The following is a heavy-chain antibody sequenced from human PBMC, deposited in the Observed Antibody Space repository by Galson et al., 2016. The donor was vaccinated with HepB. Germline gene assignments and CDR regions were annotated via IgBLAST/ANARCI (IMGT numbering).Heavy chain of an antibody. Sequence: SLRLSCAASGFIFSNYDMNWVRQAPGKGLEWVSSIRGSGDYTYHADSVKGRFTISRDNSENTLSLQMHSLRIEDTAIYYCTKGRVTGHFNVDYWGQGTLVTVSS. J-gene: IGHJ4*02. CDR2: IRGSGDYT. CDR1: GFIFSNYD. CDR3: TKGRVTGHFNVDY. V-gene: IGHV3-23*01. D-gene: IGHD3-9*01.